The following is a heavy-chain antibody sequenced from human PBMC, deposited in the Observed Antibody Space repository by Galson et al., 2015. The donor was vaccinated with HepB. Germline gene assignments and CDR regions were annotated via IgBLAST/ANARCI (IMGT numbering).Heavy chain of an antibody. J-gene: IGHJ6*02. CDR3: TTDELYRAPMDV. D-gene: IGHD2-2*01. V-gene: IGHV3-15*01. CDR1: GFTFSNAW. CDR2: IKSKTDGGTT. Sequence: SLRLSCAASGFTFSNAWMSWVRQAPGKGLEWVGRIKSKTDGGTTDYAAPVKGRFTISRDDSKNTLYLLMNSLKTEDTAVYYCTTDELYRAPMDVWGQGPTVTVSS.